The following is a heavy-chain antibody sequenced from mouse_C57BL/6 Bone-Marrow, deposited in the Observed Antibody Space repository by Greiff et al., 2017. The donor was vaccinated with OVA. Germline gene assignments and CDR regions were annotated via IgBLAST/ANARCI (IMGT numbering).Heavy chain of an antibody. D-gene: IGHD2-1*01. Sequence: VQLQQSGAELVRPGASVKLSCTASGFNIKDDYMHWVKQRPEQGLEWIGWIDPENGDTEYASKFQGKATITADTASNTAYLQLRSLTSEDTAVYYGTSYGNFDYWGQGTTLTVSS. J-gene: IGHJ2*01. CDR3: TSYGNFDY. V-gene: IGHV14-4*01. CDR2: IDPENGDT. CDR1: GFNIKDDY.